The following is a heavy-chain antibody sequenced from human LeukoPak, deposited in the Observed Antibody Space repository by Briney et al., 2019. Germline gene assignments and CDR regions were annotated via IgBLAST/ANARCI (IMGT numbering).Heavy chain of an antibody. V-gene: IGHV3-23*01. J-gene: IGHJ4*02. D-gene: IGHD3-10*01. Sequence: PGGSLRLSCAASGFTFSNYVMTWVRQAPGKGLEWVSAISGGGDTTFYADSVKGHFTISRDNSRNTLYLQMSSLRAEDTAVYDWANRRAPLDGSPFDYWGQVSLVTSPQ. CDR1: GFTFSNYV. CDR2: ISGGGDTT. CDR3: ANRRAPLDGSPFDY.